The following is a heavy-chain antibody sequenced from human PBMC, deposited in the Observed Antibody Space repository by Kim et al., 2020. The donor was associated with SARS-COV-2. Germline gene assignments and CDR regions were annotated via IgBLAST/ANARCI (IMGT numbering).Heavy chain of an antibody. Sequence: ASVKVSCKASGYTFTSYAMHWVRQAPGQRLEWMGWINAGNGNTKYSQRFQGRVTITRDTSASTAYMELSSLRSEDTAMHYCAREYLYYFDYWGQGTLVTVSS. CDR3: AREYLYYFDY. V-gene: IGHV1-3*01. CDR2: INAGNGNT. D-gene: IGHD2-2*02. CDR1: GYTFTSYA. J-gene: IGHJ4*02.